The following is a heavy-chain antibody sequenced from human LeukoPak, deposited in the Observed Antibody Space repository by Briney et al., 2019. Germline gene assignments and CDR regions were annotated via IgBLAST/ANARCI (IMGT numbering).Heavy chain of an antibody. J-gene: IGHJ4*02. Sequence: SETLSLTCTISGGSFSSYYWSWIRQPAGKGLEWIGRIYTSGSTNCNSSLKSRVTMSVDTSRNQVSLKLSSVTAADTAVYYCATGDGYNSCDYWGQGTLVTVSS. CDR1: GGSFSSYY. CDR2: IYTSGST. D-gene: IGHD5-24*01. CDR3: ATGDGYNSCDY. V-gene: IGHV4-4*07.